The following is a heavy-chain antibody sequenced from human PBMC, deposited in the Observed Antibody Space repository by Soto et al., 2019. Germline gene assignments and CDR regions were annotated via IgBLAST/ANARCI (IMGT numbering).Heavy chain of an antibody. D-gene: IGHD2-15*01. CDR2: IYYSGST. Sequence: SETLSLTCTVSGGSISSYYWSWIRQPPGKGLEWIGYIYYSGSTNYNPSLKSRVTISVDTSKNQFSLKLSSVTAADTAVYYCASQVRMSGEPAYYYYYMDVWGKGTTVTVS. CDR1: GGSISSYY. CDR3: ASQVRMSGEPAYYYYYMDV. J-gene: IGHJ6*03. V-gene: IGHV4-59*08.